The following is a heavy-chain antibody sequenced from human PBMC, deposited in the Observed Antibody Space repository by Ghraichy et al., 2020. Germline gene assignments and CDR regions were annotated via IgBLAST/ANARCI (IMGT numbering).Heavy chain of an antibody. V-gene: IGHV3-23*01. D-gene: IGHD3-16*01. CDR2: ISGSGGST. CDR1: GFTFSSYA. CDR3: AKDGGWLREYFHH. Sequence: GGSLRLSCAASGFTFSSYAMSWVRQAPGKGLEWVSAISGSGGSTYYADSVKGRFTISRDNSKNTVYLQMNSLRAEDTTVYYCAKDGGWLREYFHHWAQGTLAPVPS. J-gene: IGHJ1*01.